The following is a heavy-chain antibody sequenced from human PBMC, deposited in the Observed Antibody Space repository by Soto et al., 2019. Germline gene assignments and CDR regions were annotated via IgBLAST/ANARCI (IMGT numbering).Heavy chain of an antibody. D-gene: IGHD2-15*01. CDR1: GFTFSSYA. Sequence: EVQLLESGGGLVQPGGSLRLSCAASGFTFSSYAMSWVRLAPGKGLEWVSAISGSGGSTYYADSVKGRFTISRDDSKNTLYLQRNSLRAEDTAVYYCAKGSGGSWVLGYYGMDVWGQGTTVTVSS. CDR2: ISGSGGST. CDR3: AKGSGGSWVLGYYGMDV. V-gene: IGHV3-23*01. J-gene: IGHJ6*02.